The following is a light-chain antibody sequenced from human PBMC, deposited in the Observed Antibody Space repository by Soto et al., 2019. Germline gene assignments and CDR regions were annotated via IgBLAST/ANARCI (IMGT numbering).Light chain of an antibody. J-gene: IGKJ2*01. CDR2: GAS. CDR1: QSVSSSY. V-gene: IGKV3-20*01. CDR3: QQYGSSPPMYT. Sequence: EIVLTQSPGTLSLSPGERATLSCRASQSVSSSYLAWYQQEPGQAPRLLIYGASSRATGIPDRFSGSGSGTDFTLTISRLEPEDFPVYYCQQYGSSPPMYTFGQGTKLEIK.